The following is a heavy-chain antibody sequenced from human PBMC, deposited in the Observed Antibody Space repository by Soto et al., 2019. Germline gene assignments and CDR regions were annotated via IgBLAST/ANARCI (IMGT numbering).Heavy chain of an antibody. Sequence: PSVTLRLRNSVFGGYIRNHCWSCIRKPPGKGLEWIGYIYYSGSTNYNPSLKSRVTISVDTSKNQFSLKLSSVTAADTAVYYCATYRRDGYNYYFDYWGQGTLVTGSS. V-gene: IGHV4-59*11. D-gene: IGHD1-1*01. CDR2: IYYSGST. CDR1: GGYIRNHC. J-gene: IGHJ4*02. CDR3: ATYRRDGYNYYFDY.